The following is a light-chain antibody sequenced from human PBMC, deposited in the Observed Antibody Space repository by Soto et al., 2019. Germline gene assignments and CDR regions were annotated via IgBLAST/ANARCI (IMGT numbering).Light chain of an antibody. V-gene: IGKV1-5*01. CDR2: AAS. J-gene: IGKJ1*01. CDR1: QSISSW. CDR3: QQYNSYWT. Sequence: DIQMTQSPSTLSASVGDRVPITCRASQSISSWLAWYQQKPGKAPQLLIYAASSLESGVPSRFSGRGSGTEFTLTISSLQPDDFATYYCQQYNSYWTFGQGTKVDIK.